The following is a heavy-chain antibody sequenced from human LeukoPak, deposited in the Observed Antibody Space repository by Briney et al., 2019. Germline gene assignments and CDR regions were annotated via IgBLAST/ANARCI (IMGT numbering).Heavy chain of an antibody. CDR1: GFTFSSYW. Sequence: PGGSLRLSCAASGFTFSSYWMHWVRQAPGRGLVWVSRINSDGSSTSYADSVKGRFTISRDNAKNTLYLQMNSLRAEDTAVYYCARGGYSYGLVDYWGQGALVTVSS. CDR2: INSDGSST. J-gene: IGHJ4*02. D-gene: IGHD5-18*01. V-gene: IGHV3-74*01. CDR3: ARGGYSYGLVDY.